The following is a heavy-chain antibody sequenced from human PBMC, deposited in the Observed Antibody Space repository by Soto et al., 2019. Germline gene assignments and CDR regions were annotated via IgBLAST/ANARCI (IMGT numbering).Heavy chain of an antibody. Sequence: GGSLRLSCTVSGFAFNNYGINWVRQAPGKGLEWVSSISKSDYTYYSDSVKGRFAISRDNAKSSVSLQMITLRVEDTAVYYCAREDSIIIPALSDFWGQGTLVTVSS. CDR2: ISKSDYT. D-gene: IGHD2-2*01. V-gene: IGHV3-21*01. CDR1: GFAFNNYG. CDR3: AREDSIIIPALSDF. J-gene: IGHJ4*02.